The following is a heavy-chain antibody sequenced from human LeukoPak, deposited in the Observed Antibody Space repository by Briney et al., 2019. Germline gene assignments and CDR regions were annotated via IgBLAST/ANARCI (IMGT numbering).Heavy chain of an antibody. CDR3: ARGRNYDSSPVLYYFGY. D-gene: IGHD3-22*01. CDR1: GFAFSSHS. Sequence: GGSLRLSCAAAGFAFSSHSMNWVRQAPGKGLEWVSYISSSGNFIYYADSVKGRFTISRDNSKNTLYLQMNSLRAEDTAVYYCARGRNYDSSPVLYYFGYWGRGTLVTVSS. CDR2: ISSSGNFI. J-gene: IGHJ4*02. V-gene: IGHV3-21*04.